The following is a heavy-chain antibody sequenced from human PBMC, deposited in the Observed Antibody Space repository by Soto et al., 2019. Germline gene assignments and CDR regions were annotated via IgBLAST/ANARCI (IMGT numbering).Heavy chain of an antibody. Sequence: EVQLLGSGGGLVQPGGSLRLSCAASGFTFSSYAMSWVRQAPGKGLEWVSASGSGGSTYYADSVKGRFTISRDNSKNTLYLQMNSLRAEDTAVYYCAKGSSGWYERFDYWGQGTLVTVSS. D-gene: IGHD6-19*01. CDR3: AKGSSGWYERFDY. CDR2: SGSGGST. V-gene: IGHV3-23*01. J-gene: IGHJ4*02. CDR1: GFTFSSYA.